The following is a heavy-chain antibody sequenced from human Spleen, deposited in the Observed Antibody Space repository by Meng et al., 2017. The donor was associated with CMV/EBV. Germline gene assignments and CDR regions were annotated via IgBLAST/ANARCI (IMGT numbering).Heavy chain of an antibody. D-gene: IGHD3-3*01. CDR1: GYTFTNYG. CDR2: ISVYSGNT. Sequence: ASVKVSCKASGYTFTNYGVSWVRQAPGQGLEWMGWISVYSGNTNYAQKLQGRVTMTTDTSTSTAYMELRSLRSDDTAVYYCARGHRSRYDFWSGYLRVDGMDVWGQGTTVTVSS. J-gene: IGHJ6*02. V-gene: IGHV1-18*01. CDR3: ARGHRSRYDFWSGYLRVDGMDV.